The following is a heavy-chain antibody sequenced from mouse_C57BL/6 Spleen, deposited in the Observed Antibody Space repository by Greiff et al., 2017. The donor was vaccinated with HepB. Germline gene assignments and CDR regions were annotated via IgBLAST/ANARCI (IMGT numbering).Heavy chain of an antibody. Sequence: VQLQESGPELVKPGASVKISCKASGYAFSSSWMNWVKQRPGKGLEWIGRIYPGDGDTNYNGKFKGKATLTADKSSSTAYMQLSSLTSEDSAVYFCARSRGTGYYYAMDYWGQGTSVTVSS. CDR1: GYAFSSSW. J-gene: IGHJ4*01. V-gene: IGHV1-82*01. CDR3: ARSRGTGYYYAMDY. CDR2: IYPGDGDT. D-gene: IGHD4-1*01.